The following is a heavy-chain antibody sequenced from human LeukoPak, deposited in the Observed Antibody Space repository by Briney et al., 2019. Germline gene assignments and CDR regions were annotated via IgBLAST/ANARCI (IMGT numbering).Heavy chain of an antibody. D-gene: IGHD3-9*01. J-gene: IGHJ4*02. CDR3: ARSFYYDTLTGYYFFDY. Sequence: GGSLRLSCVASGFTFSIYSINWVRQAPGKGREWVSYISSSGTTIYYADSLKGRFAISRDNAENSLYLQMNSLRAEDTAVYYCARSFYYDTLTGYYFFDYWGQGTLVSVSS. CDR2: ISSSGTTI. CDR1: GFTFSIYS. V-gene: IGHV3-48*04.